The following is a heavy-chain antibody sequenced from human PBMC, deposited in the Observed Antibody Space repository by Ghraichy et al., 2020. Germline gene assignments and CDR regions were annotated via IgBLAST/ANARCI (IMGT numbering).Heavy chain of an antibody. Sequence: GSLRLSCAASGFTFSSYHMNWVRQAPGKGLEWVSSIDTTSGYTYYADSVKGRFTISRDNARNSLHLQMRSLRAEDTAVYYCVREPTTMQDALDIGGQGTMVTVSS. CDR1: GFTFSSYH. CDR3: VREPTTMQDALDI. J-gene: IGHJ3*02. CDR2: IDTTSGYT. V-gene: IGHV3-21*01. D-gene: IGHD4-11*01.